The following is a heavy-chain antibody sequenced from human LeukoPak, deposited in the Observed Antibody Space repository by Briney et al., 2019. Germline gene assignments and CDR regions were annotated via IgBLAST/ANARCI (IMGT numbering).Heavy chain of an antibody. CDR2: IYHSGST. CDR1: AASISSTNW. J-gene: IGHJ5*02. CDR3: ARKVPSIVVVPAAWFVP. Sequence: PSETLSLTCAVSAASISSTNWGSWVRQPPGKGLEWIGEIYHSGSTNYNPSIKSRVTISVDKSKKQLSLKLSSVTAADTAVYCCARKVPSIVVVPAAWFVPWGEGTLVTVSS. V-gene: IGHV4-4*01. D-gene: IGHD2-2*01.